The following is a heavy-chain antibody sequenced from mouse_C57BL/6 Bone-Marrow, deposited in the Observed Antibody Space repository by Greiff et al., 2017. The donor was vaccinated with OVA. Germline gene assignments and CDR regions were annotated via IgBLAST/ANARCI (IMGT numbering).Heavy chain of an antibody. D-gene: IGHD4-1*01. V-gene: IGHV1-74*01. J-gene: IGHJ3*01. CDR2: IHPSDSDT. CDR1: GYTFTSYW. Sequence: QVQLQQPGAELVKPGASVKVSCKASGYTFTSYWMHWVKQRPGQGLEWIGRIHPSDSDTNYNQKFKGKATLTADKSSSTAYMELRSLTSEDSAVYFCARDWDSAWFAYWGQGTLVTVSA. CDR3: ARDWDSAWFAY.